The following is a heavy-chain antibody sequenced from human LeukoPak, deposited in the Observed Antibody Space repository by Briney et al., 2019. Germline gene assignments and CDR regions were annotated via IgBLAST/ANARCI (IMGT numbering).Heavy chain of an antibody. D-gene: IGHD4-17*01. Sequence: GGSLRLSCAASGFTFSSYEMNWVRQAPGKGLEWVSYISSSGSTIYYADSVKGRFTISRDNAKNSLYLQMNSLRAEDTALYYCAKAHSIRATVTTTLWYFDLWGRGTLVTVSS. J-gene: IGHJ2*01. V-gene: IGHV3-48*03. CDR2: ISSSGSTI. CDR3: AKAHSIRATVTTTLWYFDL. CDR1: GFTFSSYE.